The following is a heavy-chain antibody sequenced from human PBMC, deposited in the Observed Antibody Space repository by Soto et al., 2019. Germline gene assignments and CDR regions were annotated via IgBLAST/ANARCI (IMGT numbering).Heavy chain of an antibody. J-gene: IGHJ4*02. CDR3: ARGFGYSYGRRGYFDY. D-gene: IGHD5-18*01. V-gene: IGHV3-9*01. CDR1: GFTFDDYA. CDR2: ISWNSGSI. Sequence: EVPLVESGGGLVQPGRSLRLSCAASGFTFDDYAMHWVRQAPGKGLEWVSGISWNSGSIGYADSVKGRFTISRDNAKNSLYLQMNSLRAEDTALYYCARGFGYSYGRRGYFDYWGQGTLVTVSS.